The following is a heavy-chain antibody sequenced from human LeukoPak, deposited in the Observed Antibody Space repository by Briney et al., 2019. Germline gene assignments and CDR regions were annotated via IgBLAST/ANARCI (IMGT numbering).Heavy chain of an antibody. J-gene: IGHJ6*02. D-gene: IGHD4-17*01. CDR3: AREYGDYGRKGMDV. Sequence: ASVKVSCKASGYTFTGYYMHWVRQAPGQGLEWMGWINPNSGGTNYAQKFQGRVTMTRDTSISTAYMELSRLRSDDTAVYYCAREYGDYGRKGMDVWGQGTTVTVSS. CDR2: INPNSGGT. CDR1: GYTFTGYY. V-gene: IGHV1-2*02.